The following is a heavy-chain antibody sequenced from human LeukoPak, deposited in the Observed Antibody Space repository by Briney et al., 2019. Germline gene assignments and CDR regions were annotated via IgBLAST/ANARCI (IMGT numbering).Heavy chain of an antibody. CDR2: IRSSGGST. D-gene: IGHD5-12*01. J-gene: IGHJ3*02. CDR1: GFTFSTYA. V-gene: IGHV3-23*01. Sequence: GGSLRLSCAASGFTFSTYAMSWVRQAPGKGLEWVSAIRSSGGSTNYADSVKGRFTISRHNSKNALYLQMNSLRAEDTAVYYCASPQIVATIWYAFDIWGQGTMVTVSS. CDR3: ASPQIVATIWYAFDI.